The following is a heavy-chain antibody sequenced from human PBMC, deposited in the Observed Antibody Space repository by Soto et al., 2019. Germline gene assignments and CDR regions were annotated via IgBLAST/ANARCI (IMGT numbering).Heavy chain of an antibody. CDR3: ATPYPYDFWSGYYSY. J-gene: IGHJ4*02. CDR1: GYTLTELS. V-gene: IGHV1-24*01. D-gene: IGHD3-3*01. CDR2: FDPEDGET. Sequence: ASVKVSCKVSGYTLTELSMHWVRQAPGKGLEWMGGFDPEDGETIYAQKFQGRVTMTEDTSTDTAYMELSSLRSEDTAVYYGATPYPYDFWSGYYSYRGQGTLVTVS.